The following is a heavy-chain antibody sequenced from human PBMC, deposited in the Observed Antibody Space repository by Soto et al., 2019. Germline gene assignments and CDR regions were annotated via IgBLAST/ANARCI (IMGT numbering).Heavy chain of an antibody. D-gene: IGHD2-2*01. CDR3: ARDPLCTSVMDV. Sequence: VKRYWKAAGGALSIYASSWVLQAPGQGLEWMGKIIPVFGTTYYAQKFQGRLTISADDSTSTAYMELSSLVSGDTAVYYCARDPLCTSVMDVWGQGTTVTVSS. CDR1: GGALSIYA. V-gene: IGHV1-69*15. J-gene: IGHJ6*01. CDR2: IIPVFGTT.